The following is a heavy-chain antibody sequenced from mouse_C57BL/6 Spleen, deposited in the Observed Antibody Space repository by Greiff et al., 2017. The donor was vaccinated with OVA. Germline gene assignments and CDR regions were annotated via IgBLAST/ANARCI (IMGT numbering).Heavy chain of an antibody. Sequence: VQLVESGPGLVAPSQSLSITCTVSGFSLTSYGVSWVRQPPGKGLEWLGVIWGGGSTNYHSAPISRRSISKDNSKSQAFLNLNNLQTADTATYYCANLPSWTLYAMDYWGQGTSVTVSS. V-gene: IGHV2-3*01. D-gene: IGHD3-1*01. J-gene: IGHJ4*01. CDR1: GFSLTSYG. CDR3: ANLPSWTLYAMDY. CDR2: IWGGGST.